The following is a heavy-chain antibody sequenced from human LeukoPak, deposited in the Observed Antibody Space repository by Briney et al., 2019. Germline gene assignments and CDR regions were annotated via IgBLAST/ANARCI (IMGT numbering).Heavy chain of an antibody. CDR2: IYYSGST. J-gene: IGHJ6*02. CDR3: ARISGNFGVVAYYYYGMDV. V-gene: IGHV4-39*01. Sequence: SETLSLTCTVSGGSISSSSYYWGWIRQPPGKGLEWIGSIYYSGSTYYNPSLKSRVTISVDTSKNQFSLKLSSVTAADTAVYYCARISGNFGVVAYYYYGMDVWGQGTTVTVSS. CDR1: GGSISSSSYY. D-gene: IGHD3-3*01.